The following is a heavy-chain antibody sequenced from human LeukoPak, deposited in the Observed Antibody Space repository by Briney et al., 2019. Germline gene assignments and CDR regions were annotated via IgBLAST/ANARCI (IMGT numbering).Heavy chain of an antibody. D-gene: IGHD3-9*01. Sequence: PGGSLRLSCAASGFTFSSYWMHWVRHAPGKGLVWVSRINSDGSSTSYADSVKGRFTISRDNAKNTLYLQMNSLRAEDTAVYYCARDFDDILTGYYYFDYWGQGTLVTVSS. CDR3: ARDFDDILTGYYYFDY. J-gene: IGHJ4*02. CDR2: INSDGSST. CDR1: GFTFSSYW. V-gene: IGHV3-74*01.